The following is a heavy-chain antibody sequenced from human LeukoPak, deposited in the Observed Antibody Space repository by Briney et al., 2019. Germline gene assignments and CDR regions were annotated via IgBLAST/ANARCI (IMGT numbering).Heavy chain of an antibody. Sequence: GGSLRLSCAASGFTFSSYAMSWVRQAPGKGLEWVSAISGSGGSTYYADSVEGRFTISRDNSKNTLYLQMNSLRAEDTAVYYCAKDPRNDMIVVVTEYYFDYWGQGTLVTVSS. V-gene: IGHV3-23*01. J-gene: IGHJ4*02. CDR1: GFTFSSYA. CDR3: AKDPRNDMIVVVTEYYFDY. D-gene: IGHD3-22*01. CDR2: ISGSGGST.